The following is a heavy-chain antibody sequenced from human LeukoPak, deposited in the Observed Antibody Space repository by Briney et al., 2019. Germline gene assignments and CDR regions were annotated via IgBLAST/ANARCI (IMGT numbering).Heavy chain of an antibody. V-gene: IGHV3-23*01. Sequence: PGGSLRLSCAASGFTFSSYAMSWVRQAPGKGLEWVSAISASGYSTYCADSVKGRFTISRDNSKKTLYLQMNSLRAEDTAIFYCAKDVYNWNFYFDYWGQGTLVTVSS. CDR3: AKDVYNWNFYFDY. J-gene: IGHJ4*02. CDR2: ISASGYST. D-gene: IGHD1-7*01. CDR1: GFTFSSYA.